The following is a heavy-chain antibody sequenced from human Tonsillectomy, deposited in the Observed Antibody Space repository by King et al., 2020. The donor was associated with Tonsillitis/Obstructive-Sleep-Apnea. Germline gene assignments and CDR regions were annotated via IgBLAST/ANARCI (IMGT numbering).Heavy chain of an antibody. CDR1: GGSISSSSYY. V-gene: IGHV4-39*01. J-gene: IGHJ5*02. CDR3: ARLEYYDFWSGSRGWFDP. CDR2: IYYSGST. D-gene: IGHD3-3*01. Sequence: VQLQESGPGLVKPSETLSLTCTVSGGSISSSSYYWGWIRQPPGKGLEWIGSIYYSGSTYYNPSLKSRVTISVDTSKNQFSLKLSSGTAADTAVYYCARLEYYDFWSGSRGWFDPWGQGTLVTVSS.